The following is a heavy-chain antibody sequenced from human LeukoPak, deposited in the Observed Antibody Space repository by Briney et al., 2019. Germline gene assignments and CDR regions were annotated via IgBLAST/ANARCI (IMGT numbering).Heavy chain of an antibody. CDR2: ISSGGST. CDR1: GFTFNNYA. Sequence: PGGSLRLSCAAAGFTFNNYAMSWVRQAPGRGLKWVSGISSGGSTYYADSVKGRFTISRDNAKNTLYLQMDSLRAEDTAVYYCARGFRVITVAGFDYWGQGTLVTVSS. V-gene: IGHV3-23*01. J-gene: IGHJ4*02. D-gene: IGHD6-19*01. CDR3: ARGFRVITVAGFDY.